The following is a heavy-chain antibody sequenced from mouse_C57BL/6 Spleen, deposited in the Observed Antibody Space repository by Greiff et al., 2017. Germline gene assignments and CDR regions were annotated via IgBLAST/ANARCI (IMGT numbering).Heavy chain of an antibody. V-gene: IGHV1-55*01. Sequence: QVQLQQPGAELVKPGASVKMSCKASGYTFTSYWITWVKQRPGQGLEWIGDIYPGSGSTNYNEKFKSKATLTVDTSSSTAYMQLSSLTSEDSAVYYCARSLHYGGYYSYYAMDYWGQGTSVTVSS. CDR1: GYTFTSYW. CDR3: ARSLHYGGYYSYYAMDY. D-gene: IGHD2-3*01. J-gene: IGHJ4*01. CDR2: IYPGSGST.